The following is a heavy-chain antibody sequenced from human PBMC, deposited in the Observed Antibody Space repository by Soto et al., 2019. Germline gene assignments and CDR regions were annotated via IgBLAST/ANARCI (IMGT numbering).Heavy chain of an antibody. CDR2: IYGDDDK. CDR1: GFSLSTSAEG. D-gene: IGHD3-10*01. CDR3: AHFPGSPGGFDY. Sequence: QITLKESGPTLVKPTQTLTLTCTFSGFSLSTSAEGVGWIRQPPGKALEWLALIYGDDDKRNSPSLRSRLPIPNDTSKNQVVLTMTNMDPVDTATYYCAHFPGSPGGFDYWGQGTLVTVSS. J-gene: IGHJ4*02. V-gene: IGHV2-5*02.